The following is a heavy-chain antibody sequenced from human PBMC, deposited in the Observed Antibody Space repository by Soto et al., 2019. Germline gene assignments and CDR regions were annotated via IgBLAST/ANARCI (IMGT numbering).Heavy chain of an antibody. V-gene: IGHV2-5*01. CDR2: TYWNDDD. CDR1: GFSLTSTGVG. J-gene: IGHJ4*02. Sequence: QITLKESGPPLVKPTQTLTLTCSFSGFSLTSTGVGVGWFRQPPGKALEWLGLTYWNDDDRYRSSLRSRLTITKDTSKNQVVLTMTNMDPEDTATYYCAHRPGGSGWRYYFDYWGQGTLVTVSS. CDR3: AHRPGGSGWRYYFDY. D-gene: IGHD6-19*01.